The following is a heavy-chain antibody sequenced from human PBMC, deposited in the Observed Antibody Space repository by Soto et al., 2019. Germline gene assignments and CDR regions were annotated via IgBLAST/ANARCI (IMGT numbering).Heavy chain of an antibody. J-gene: IGHJ5*02. D-gene: IGHD3-16*01. CDR2: INPTGGDT. CDR1: GYTFTSNS. CDR3: ARVRFGGFWFDP. Sequence: GASVKVSCKASGYTFTSNSMHWVRQAPGQRLEWMGRINPTGGDTSYAQKFQGRVTITRDTSASTAYMELSSLRSEDTAVYYCARVRFGGFWFDPWGQGTLVTVSS. V-gene: IGHV1-46*01.